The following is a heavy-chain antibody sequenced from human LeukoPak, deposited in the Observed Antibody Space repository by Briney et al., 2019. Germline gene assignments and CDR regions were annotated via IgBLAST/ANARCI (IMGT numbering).Heavy chain of an antibody. D-gene: IGHD3-10*02. CDR3: SELGITTFGSV. J-gene: IGHJ6*04. CDR2: ISSSGSTI. Sequence: GGSLRLSCAASGFTFSSYEMNWVGQAPGKGLEGVSYISSSGSTIYYADSVKGRFILPRDKAKHSLYLQVNRLRAEDTAVYLCSELGITTFGSVCSKATTVTIYS. CDR1: GFTFSSYE. V-gene: IGHV3-48*03.